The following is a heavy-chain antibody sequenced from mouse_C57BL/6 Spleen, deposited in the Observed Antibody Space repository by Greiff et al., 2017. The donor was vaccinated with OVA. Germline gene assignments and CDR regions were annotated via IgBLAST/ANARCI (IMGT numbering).Heavy chain of an antibody. CDR3: TGKDDY. J-gene: IGHJ2*01. V-gene: IGHV1-15*01. CDR2: IDPETGGT. CDR1: GYTFTDYE. Sequence: VKLVESGAELVRPGASVTLSCKASGYTFTDYEMHWVKQTPVHGLAWIGAIDPETGGTAYNQKFQGKAILTADKSSSTAYMELRSLTSEDSAVYYCTGKDDYWGQGTTLTVSS.